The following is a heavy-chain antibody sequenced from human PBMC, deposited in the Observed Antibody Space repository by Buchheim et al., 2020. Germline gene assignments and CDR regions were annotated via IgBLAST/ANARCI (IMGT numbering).Heavy chain of an antibody. CDR1: GFTFSSYE. CDR3: ARVVYDSSGYYYGGLDY. V-gene: IGHV3-48*03. Sequence: EVQLVESGGGLVQPGGSLRLSCAASGFTFSSYEMNWVRQAPGKGLEWVSYISSSGSTIYYADSVKGRFTISSANAKNSLYLQMNSLRAEDTAVYYCARVVYDSSGYYYGGLDYWGQGTL. CDR2: ISSSGSTI. D-gene: IGHD3-22*01. J-gene: IGHJ4*02.